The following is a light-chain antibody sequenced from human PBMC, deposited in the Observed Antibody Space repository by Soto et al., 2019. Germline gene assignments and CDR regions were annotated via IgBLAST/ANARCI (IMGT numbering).Light chain of an antibody. CDR2: EVV. J-gene: IGLJ1*01. V-gene: IGLV2-8*01. CDR3: KSYAGSNTYV. Sequence: QSVLPQPPSASGSPGQTVTISCTGTRNDIGAYEFVSWYQHHPGKAPKLIIYEVVQRPSGVPDRFSGSKSGNTASLTVSGLQAEDEADYYCKSYAGSNTYVFGTGTKVTVL. CDR1: RNDIGAYEF.